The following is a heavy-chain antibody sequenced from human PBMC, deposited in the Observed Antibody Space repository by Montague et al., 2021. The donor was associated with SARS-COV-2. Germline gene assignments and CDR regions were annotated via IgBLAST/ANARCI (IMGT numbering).Heavy chain of an antibody. CDR3: ARESFGSADS. CDR2: IYSGGDKK. J-gene: IGHJ4*02. D-gene: IGHD3-10*01. Sequence: SLRLSCAASGFTFSRYAVSWVRQPPGKGPEWVSGIYSGGDKKNCPDSVKGRFTISRDTSKNTLYLEMNSLRAEDTGVYYCARESFGSADSWGQGTLVTVSS. V-gene: IGHV3-23*03. CDR1: GFTFSRYA.